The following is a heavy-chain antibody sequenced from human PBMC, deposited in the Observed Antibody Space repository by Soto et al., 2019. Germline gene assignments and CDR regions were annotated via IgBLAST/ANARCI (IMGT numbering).Heavy chain of an antibody. CDR2: ISYDGSNK. Sequence: PGGSLRLSCAASGFTFSSYGMHWVRQAPGKGLEWVAVISYDGSNKYYADSVKGRFTISRDNSKNTLYLQMNSLRAEDTAVYYCAKDRVRRTGGSYYYYGMDVWGQGTTVTVSS. CDR3: AKDRVRRTGGSYYYYGMDV. D-gene: IGHD1-1*01. V-gene: IGHV3-30*18. J-gene: IGHJ6*02. CDR1: GFTFSSYG.